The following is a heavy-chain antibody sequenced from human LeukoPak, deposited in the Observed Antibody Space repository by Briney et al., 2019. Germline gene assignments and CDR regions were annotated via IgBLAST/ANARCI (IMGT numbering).Heavy chain of an antibody. J-gene: IGHJ4*02. V-gene: IGHV1-69*04. D-gene: IGHD3-10*01. CDR3: ARVTMVRGVIIDDY. CDR1: GGTFSSYA. CDR2: IIPILGIA. Sequence: SVKVSCKASGGTFSSYAISWVRQAPGQGLEWMGRIIPILGIANYAQKFQGRVTITADKSTSTAYMELSSLRSEDTAVYYCARVTMVRGVIIDDYWGQGTLVTVSS.